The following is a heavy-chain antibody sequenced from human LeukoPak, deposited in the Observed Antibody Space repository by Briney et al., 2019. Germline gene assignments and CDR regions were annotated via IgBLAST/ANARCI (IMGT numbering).Heavy chain of an antibody. CDR3: AKERYKSPYYFDY. D-gene: IGHD1-1*01. Sequence: GGSLRLSCAASGFTFSSYGMHWVRQAPGKGLEWVAFIRYDGSNKYYADSVKGRFTISRDNSKNTLYLQMNSLRAEDTAVYYCAKERYKSPYYFDYWGQGTLVTVSS. CDR1: GFTFSSYG. J-gene: IGHJ4*02. V-gene: IGHV3-30*02. CDR2: IRYDGSNK.